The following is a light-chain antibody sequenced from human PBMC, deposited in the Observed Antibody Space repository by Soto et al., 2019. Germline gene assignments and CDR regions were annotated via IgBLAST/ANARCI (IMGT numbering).Light chain of an antibody. CDR2: GAC. J-gene: IGKJ5*01. CDR1: HSVSSSY. Sequence: EIVLTQSPGTLSFSPGERATLSCRASHSVSSSYLAWYQQKPGQAPRLLIYGACSRATGIPDRFSGSGSGTEFTLTISSLQSEDFALYFCQQYEKWPPSITFGQGTRLENK. CDR3: QQYEKWPPSIT. V-gene: IGKV3-20*01.